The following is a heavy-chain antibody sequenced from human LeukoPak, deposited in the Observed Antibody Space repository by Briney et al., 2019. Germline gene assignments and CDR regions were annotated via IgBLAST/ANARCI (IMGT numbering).Heavy chain of an antibody. Sequence: LETLSLTCTVSGGSISSSSYYWGWIRQPPGKGLEWIGSIYYSGSTYYNPSLKSRVTISVDTSKNQFSLKLSSVTAADTAVYYCARIAAAGIDYWGQGTLVTVSS. V-gene: IGHV4-39*01. CDR3: ARIAAAGIDY. CDR1: GGSISSSSYY. CDR2: IYYSGST. D-gene: IGHD6-13*01. J-gene: IGHJ4*02.